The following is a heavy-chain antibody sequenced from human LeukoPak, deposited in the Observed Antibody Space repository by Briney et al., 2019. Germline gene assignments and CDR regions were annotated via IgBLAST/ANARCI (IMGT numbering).Heavy chain of an antibody. J-gene: IGHJ5*02. CDR2: ISGSGGNT. CDR1: GFTFRRYG. V-gene: IGHV3-23*01. Sequence: GGSLRLSCAASGFTFRRYGMSWVRQAPGKGLEWVSAISGSGGNTFYADSVKGRFTISRDNSKSTLYLQMNSLRAEDTAVYYCAKDGFGDILTGYYLWGQGTLVTVSS. CDR3: AKDGFGDILTGYYL. D-gene: IGHD3-9*01.